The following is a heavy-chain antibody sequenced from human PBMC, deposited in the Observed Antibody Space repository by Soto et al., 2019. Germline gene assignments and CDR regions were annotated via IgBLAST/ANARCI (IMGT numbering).Heavy chain of an antibody. V-gene: IGHV3-23*01. CDR2: ISGSGGST. Sequence: GSLRLSGAASEFTFSIDAMSWVRQTPVKGLEWVSAISGSGGSTYYADSVKGRFTISRDNSKNTLYLQMNSLRAEDTAVYYCAKTPLKITMIVVVITLFDYWGQGTLVTVSS. CDR3: AKTPLKITMIVVVITLFDY. D-gene: IGHD3-22*01. J-gene: IGHJ4*02. CDR1: EFTFSIDA.